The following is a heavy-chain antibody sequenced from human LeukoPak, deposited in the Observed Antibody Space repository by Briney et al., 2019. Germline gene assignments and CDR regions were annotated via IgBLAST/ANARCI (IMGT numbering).Heavy chain of an antibody. V-gene: IGHV3-11*01. CDR2: INIGGTNT. CDR3: ATDGAGFDT. CDR1: GFTFSDYY. Sequence: NAGGSPRLSCAASGFTFSDYYMSWIRQAPGKGLEWLSYINIGGTNTHYADSVKGRFTISRDNAKKSLYLEMNNLRAEDTAVYYCATDGAGFDTWGQGVLVTVSS. J-gene: IGHJ5*02.